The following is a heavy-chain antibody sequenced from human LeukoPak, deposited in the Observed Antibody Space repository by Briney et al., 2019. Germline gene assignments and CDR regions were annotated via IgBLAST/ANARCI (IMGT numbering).Heavy chain of an antibody. D-gene: IGHD5-12*01. V-gene: IGHV1-69*05. Sequence: GASVKVSCKASGGTFSSYAISWVRQAPGQGLEWMGGIIPIFGTANYAQKFQGRATITTDESTSTAYMELSSLRSEDTAVYYCARGKRLRRTVYYYYYMDVWGKGTTVTVSS. CDR1: GGTFSSYA. CDR3: ARGKRLRRTVYYYYYMDV. CDR2: IIPIFGTA. J-gene: IGHJ6*03.